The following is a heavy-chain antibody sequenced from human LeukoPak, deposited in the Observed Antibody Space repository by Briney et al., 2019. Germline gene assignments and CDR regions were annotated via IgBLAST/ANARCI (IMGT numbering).Heavy chain of an antibody. J-gene: IGHJ4*02. V-gene: IGHV3-53*01. CDR1: GFTVSSNY. D-gene: IGHD6-13*01. CDR3: ASGYSSSWYGYFDY. Sequence: GGSLRLSCAASGFTVSSNYMSWVRQAPGKGLEWVSVIYSGGSTYYADSVKGRFTISRDNSKNTLYLQMNSLRAEDTAVYYCASGYSSSWYGYFDYWGQGTLVTVSS. CDR2: IYSGGST.